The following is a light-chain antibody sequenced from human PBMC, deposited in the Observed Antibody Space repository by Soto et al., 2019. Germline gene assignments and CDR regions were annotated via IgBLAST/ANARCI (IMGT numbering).Light chain of an antibody. CDR3: QQRSNWT. CDR1: QSVSSY. J-gene: IGKJ1*01. V-gene: IGKV3-11*01. CDR2: DAS. Sequence: EIVLTQSPATLSLSSGERATLSCRASQSVSSYLAWYQQKPGQAPRLLIYDASNRATGIPARFSGSGSGTDFTLTISSLEPEDFAVYYCQQRSNWTFGQGTKV.